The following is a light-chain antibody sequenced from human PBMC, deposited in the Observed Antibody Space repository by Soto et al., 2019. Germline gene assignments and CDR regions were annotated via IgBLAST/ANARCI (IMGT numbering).Light chain of an antibody. CDR1: QTVGSLY. Sequence: EIVLPHSSGTVSFFPETRCTLSCGASQTVGSLYLAWYQQKPGRAPRLLIYSTSTRATGIPDRFSGSGSGRDFTLTISRLEPEDSAVYHCQQYGNAARTFGQGTRLEIK. V-gene: IGKV3-20*01. CDR3: QQYGNAART. J-gene: IGKJ5*01. CDR2: STS.